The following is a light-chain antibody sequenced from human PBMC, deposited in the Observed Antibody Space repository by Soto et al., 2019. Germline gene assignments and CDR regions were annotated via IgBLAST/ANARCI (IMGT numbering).Light chain of an antibody. CDR3: QVSLTMLIT. CDR1: QSINSY. V-gene: IGKV1-39*01. J-gene: IGKJ5*01. CDR2: AAS. Sequence: DRRITHSISSLSASVEDRITITFRGSQSINSYLNWYQQKPGKAPKLLIYAASSLQSGVPSRFIGSGSGTDFTLTISCLQPEDFATYYSQVSLTMLITFGDVTLLEVK.